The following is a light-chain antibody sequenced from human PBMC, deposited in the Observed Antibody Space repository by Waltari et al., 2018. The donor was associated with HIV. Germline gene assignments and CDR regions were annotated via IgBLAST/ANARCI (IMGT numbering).Light chain of an antibody. Sequence: HSVLTQPASMSGSLGPSITISCLGSSTDVGGFKYVSWYQQSPDKAPRLVIYDVSNPPSGVSGRFSGTKSGSAASLTISGLQPEDEADYYCCSYSSSGTVLFGGGTRLTVL. CDR1: STDVGGFKY. V-gene: IGLV2-14*03. CDR2: DVS. J-gene: IGLJ2*01. CDR3: CSYSSSGTVL.